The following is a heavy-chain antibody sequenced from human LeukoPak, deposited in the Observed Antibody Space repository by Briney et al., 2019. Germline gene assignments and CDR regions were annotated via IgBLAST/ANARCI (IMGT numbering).Heavy chain of an antibody. Sequence: SETLSLTCAVYGGSFRGYYWRWLRQPPGKGLEWIGEINHSGSTNYNPSLKSRVTISVDRSKNQFSLKLSSVPAADTAVYYCARDGICGAFDIWGQGTMVTVSS. CDR3: ARDGICGAFDI. J-gene: IGHJ3*02. D-gene: IGHD1-26*01. CDR1: GGSFRGYY. V-gene: IGHV4-34*01. CDR2: INHSGST.